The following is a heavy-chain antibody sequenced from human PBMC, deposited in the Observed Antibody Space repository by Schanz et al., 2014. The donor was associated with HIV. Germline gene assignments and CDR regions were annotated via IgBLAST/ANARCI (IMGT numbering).Heavy chain of an antibody. V-gene: IGHV3-30*18. CDR3: AKVGRIYSTTWIDH. J-gene: IGHJ4*02. CDR2: ISYDGSIK. CDR1: GFTFRTHG. Sequence: QVQLVESGGGVVQPGRSLRLSCAASGFTFRTHGIYWVRQAPAKGLEWVAVISYDGSIKEYADSVKGRFAISRDNSKNTVYLQMNSLRGEDSAVYYCAKVGRIYSTTWIDHWGQGTLVTVSS. D-gene: IGHD6-13*01.